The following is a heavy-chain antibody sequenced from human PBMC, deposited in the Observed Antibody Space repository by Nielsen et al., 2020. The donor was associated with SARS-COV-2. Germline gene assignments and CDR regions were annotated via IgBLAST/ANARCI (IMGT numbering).Heavy chain of an antibody. CDR3: ARGDPGYQWFDP. D-gene: IGHD2-2*01. V-gene: IGHV4-30-4*01. Sequence: WIRQPPGKGLEWIGYIYYSGSTYYNPSLKSRVTISVDTSKNQFSLKLSSVTAADTAVYYCARGDPGYQWFDPWGQGTLVTAPQ. J-gene: IGHJ5*02. CDR2: IYYSGST.